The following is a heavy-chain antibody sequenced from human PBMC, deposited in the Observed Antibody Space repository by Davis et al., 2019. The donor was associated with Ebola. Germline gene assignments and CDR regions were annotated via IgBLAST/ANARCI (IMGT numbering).Heavy chain of an antibody. J-gene: IGHJ4*02. V-gene: IGHV3-23*01. D-gene: IGHD3-9*01. CDR3: ARVTGRRLVTLPDY. Sequence: GESLKISCAASGFTFSSYAMSWVRQAPGKGLEWVSAISGSGGSTYSADSVKGRFTISRDNSKNTLYLQMNSLRAEDTAVYYCARVTGRRLVTLPDYWGQGTLVTVSS. CDR1: GFTFSSYA. CDR2: ISGSGGST.